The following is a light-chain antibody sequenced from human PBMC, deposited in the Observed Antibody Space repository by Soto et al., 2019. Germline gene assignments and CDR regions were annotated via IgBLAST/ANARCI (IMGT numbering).Light chain of an antibody. J-gene: IGKJ5*01. CDR1: QSVGSN. Sequence: EIVMTQSPATLSVSPGERATLSCRASQSVGSNLGWYQQKPGQAPRLLIYSASSRATGIPDRFSGSGSGTDFTLTINRLEPEDFAVYYCQHRSIWPAFGQGTRLEI. CDR3: QHRSIWPA. V-gene: IGKV3D-20*02. CDR2: SAS.